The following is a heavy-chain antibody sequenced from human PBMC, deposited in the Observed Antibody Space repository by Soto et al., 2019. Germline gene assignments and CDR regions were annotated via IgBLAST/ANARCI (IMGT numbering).Heavy chain of an antibody. CDR3: ARDNRYCISTCCYGRDRGMDV. V-gene: IGHV4-31*03. J-gene: IGHJ6*02. CDR2: IYYSGST. Sequence: QVQLQESGPGLVKPSQTLSLTCTVSGGSISSGGYYWSWIRQHPGKGLEWFGYIYYSGSTYYNPSLKSRVTISVDTSKNQFSLKLSSVTAADTAVYYCARDNRYCISTCCYGRDRGMDVWGQGTTVTVSS. D-gene: IGHD2-2*01. CDR1: GGSISSGGYY.